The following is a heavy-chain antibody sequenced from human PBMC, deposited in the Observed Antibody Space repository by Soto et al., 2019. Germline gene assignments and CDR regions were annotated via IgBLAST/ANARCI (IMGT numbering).Heavy chain of an antibody. CDR3: ARDPPKYSSSSGWFDP. D-gene: IGHD6-6*01. CDR1: GFTFSSYG. Sequence: QVQLVESGGGVVQPGRSLRLSCAAFGFTFSSYGMHWVRQAPGKGLEWVAVIWYDGSNKYYADSVKGRFTISRDNSKNTLYLQMNSLRAEDTAVYYCARDPPKYSSSSGWFDPWGQGTLVTVSS. J-gene: IGHJ5*02. CDR2: IWYDGSNK. V-gene: IGHV3-33*01.